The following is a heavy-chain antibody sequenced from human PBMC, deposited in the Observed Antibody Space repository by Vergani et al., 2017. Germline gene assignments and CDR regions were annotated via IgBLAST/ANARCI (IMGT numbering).Heavy chain of an antibody. CDR2: ITPFNGNT. CDR3: AIGGMVRGVIFRRDHYYFDY. J-gene: IGHJ4*02. D-gene: IGHD3-10*01. CDR1: GYTFTYSY. V-gene: IGHV1-45*02. Sequence: QMQLVQSGAEVKKTGSSVKVSCKASGYTFTYSYLHWVRQAPGQALEWMGWITPFNGNTNYAQKFQYRVTITRDRSMSTAYMGLSSLRSEDTAMYYCAIGGMVRGVIFRRDHYYFDYWGQGTLVTGSS.